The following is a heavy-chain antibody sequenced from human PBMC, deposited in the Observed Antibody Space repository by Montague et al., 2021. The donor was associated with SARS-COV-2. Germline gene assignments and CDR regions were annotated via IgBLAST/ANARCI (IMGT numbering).Heavy chain of an antibody. J-gene: IGHJ6*02. CDR3: ARDCSSTSCYPDNYYYYYGMDV. Sequence: SLRLSCAASGFTFSSYSMNWVRQAPGKGLEWVSSISSSGSYIYYADSVKGRFTIPRDNAKNSLYLQMNSLRAEDTAVYYCARDCSSTSCYPDNYYYYYGMDVWGQGTTVTVSS. CDR2: ISSSGSYI. CDR1: GFTFSSYS. V-gene: IGHV3-21*01. D-gene: IGHD2-2*01.